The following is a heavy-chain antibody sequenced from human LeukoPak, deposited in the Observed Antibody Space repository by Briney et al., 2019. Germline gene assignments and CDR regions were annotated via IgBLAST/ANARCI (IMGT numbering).Heavy chain of an antibody. CDR2: IIPILGIA. Sequence: SVKVSCKASGGTFSSYAISWVRQAPGQGLEWMGRIIPILGIANYAQKFQGRVTITADKSTSTAYMELSSLRSEDTAVYYCARSSNAAMVSVDYWGQGTLVTVSS. J-gene: IGHJ4*02. CDR1: GGTFSSYA. CDR3: ARSSNAAMVSVDY. V-gene: IGHV1-69*04. D-gene: IGHD5-18*01.